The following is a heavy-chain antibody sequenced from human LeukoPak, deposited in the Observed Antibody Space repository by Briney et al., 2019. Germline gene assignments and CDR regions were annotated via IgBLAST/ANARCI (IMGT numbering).Heavy chain of an antibody. CDR3: ARVLDGGNSGAHY. V-gene: IGHV4-34*01. Sequence: SETLSLTCAVYGGSFSGYYWSWIRQPPGKGLEWIGEINHSGSTSYNPSPKSRVTISLDTPKNQFSLKLSSVTAADTAVYYCARVLDGGNSGAHYWGQGTLVTVSS. J-gene: IGHJ4*02. D-gene: IGHD4-23*01. CDR2: INHSGST. CDR1: GGSFSGYY.